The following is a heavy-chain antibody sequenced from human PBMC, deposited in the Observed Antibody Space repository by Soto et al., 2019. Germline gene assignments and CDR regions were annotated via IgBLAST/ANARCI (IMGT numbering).Heavy chain of an antibody. Sequence: PGGSLRLSCAASGFTFSSHAMTWVRQAPGKGLEWVSAISGSGGSTYYADSVKGRFTISRDNSKNTLYLQMNSLRAEDTAVYYCAKDAYYYDSSGYPDYWGQGTLVTVAS. V-gene: IGHV3-23*01. CDR1: GFTFSSHA. D-gene: IGHD3-22*01. J-gene: IGHJ4*02. CDR2: ISGSGGST. CDR3: AKDAYYYDSSGYPDY.